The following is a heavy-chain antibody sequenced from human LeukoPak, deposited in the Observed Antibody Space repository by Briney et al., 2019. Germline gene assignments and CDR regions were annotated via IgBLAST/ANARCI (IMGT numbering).Heavy chain of an antibody. V-gene: IGHV3-23*01. CDR2: ISASGNST. CDR1: GFPFSGYA. Sequence: PWGSLRLSCAASGFPFSGYAMTWVRQAPGKGLEWVSCISASGNSTYYAASVKGRFTISRDNSNNTLYLQMSSLRSEDTALYYCARDGGSGWYDYWGQGTLVTVSS. J-gene: IGHJ4*02. D-gene: IGHD6-19*01. CDR3: ARDGGSGWYDY.